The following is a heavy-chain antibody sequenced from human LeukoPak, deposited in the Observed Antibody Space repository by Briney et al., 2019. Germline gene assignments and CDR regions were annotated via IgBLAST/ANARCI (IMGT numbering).Heavy chain of an antibody. CDR2: INHSGST. Sequence: KPSETLSLTCAVYGGSFSGYYWSWIRQPPGKGLEWIGEINHSGSTNYNPSLKSRVTISVDTSKNQFSMKLSSVTAADTAVYYCARHEYSSGWYVNWGQGTLVTVSS. CDR1: GGSFSGYY. D-gene: IGHD6-19*01. J-gene: IGHJ4*02. V-gene: IGHV4-34*01. CDR3: ARHEYSSGWYVN.